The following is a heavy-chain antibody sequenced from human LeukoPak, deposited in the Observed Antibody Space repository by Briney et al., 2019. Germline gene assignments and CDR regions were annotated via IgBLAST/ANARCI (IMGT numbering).Heavy chain of an antibody. CDR2: MFHSGST. D-gene: IGHD6-19*01. Sequence: SETLSLTCTVSGDSISSSSYYWGWIRQPPGKGLEWIGGMFHSGSTYYNPSLKSRVTISVDTSKKQFSLKLSSVTAADTAVYYCATLAVAGPSPDYWGQGTLVTASS. J-gene: IGHJ4*02. CDR1: GDSISSSSYY. CDR3: ATLAVAGPSPDY. V-gene: IGHV4-39*01.